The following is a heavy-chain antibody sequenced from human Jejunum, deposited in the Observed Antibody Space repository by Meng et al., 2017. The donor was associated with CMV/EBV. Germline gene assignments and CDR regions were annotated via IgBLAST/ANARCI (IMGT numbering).Heavy chain of an antibody. J-gene: IGHJ4*02. CDR2: ISYSGST. Sequence: CAVSGDSISRNLWWGWVRQPPGKGLEWIGEISYSGSTKYNPSLQSRVTISSDTTNNRFSLRLNSVTAADTGVYFCARSPGFWSLDYWGRGTLVTVSS. CDR3: ARSPGFWSLDY. CDR1: GDSISRNLW. D-gene: IGHD2-8*02. V-gene: IGHV4-4*01.